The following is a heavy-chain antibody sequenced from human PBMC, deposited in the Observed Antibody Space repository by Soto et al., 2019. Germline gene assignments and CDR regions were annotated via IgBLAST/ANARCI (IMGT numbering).Heavy chain of an antibody. CDR3: ASALTIFGVVNPSDS. J-gene: IGHJ4*02. V-gene: IGHV4-34*01. Sequence: LSVTRSDYPGSSIGYSSRRIRQPPGTGLEWIGEINHRGRTNYNPSLKIRGTISVDTPKNQLFLEPSSVSTAATAETCSASALTIFGVVNPSDSWGQGTLVTVSS. CDR2: INHRGRT. D-gene: IGHD3-3*01. CDR1: PGSSIGYS.